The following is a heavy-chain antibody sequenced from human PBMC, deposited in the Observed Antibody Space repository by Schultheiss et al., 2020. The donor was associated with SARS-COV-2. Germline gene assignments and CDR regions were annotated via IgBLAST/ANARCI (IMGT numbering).Heavy chain of an antibody. CDR3: ARRLSYAMDV. CDR2: ISSSSSTI. V-gene: IGHV3-11*04. CDR1: GFTFSDYY. J-gene: IGHJ6*02. Sequence: GGSLRLSCAASGFTFSDYYMSWIRQAPGKGLEWVSYISSSSSTIYYADSVKGRFTISRDNSKNTLYLQMNSLRAEDTAVYYCARRLSYAMDVWGQGTTVTVSS. D-gene: IGHD3-16*01.